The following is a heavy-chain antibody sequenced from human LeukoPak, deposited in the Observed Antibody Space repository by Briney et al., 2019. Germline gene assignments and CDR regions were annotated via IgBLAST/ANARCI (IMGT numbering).Heavy chain of an antibody. CDR3: ARDDCPSSSWCKGPDY. Sequence: SVKVSCKASGGTFSSYAISWVRQAPGQGLEWMGRIIPIFGTANYAQKFQGRVTITTDESTSTAYMELSSLRSEDTAVYYCARDDCPSSSWCKGPDYWGQGTLVTVSS. CDR2: IIPIFGTA. V-gene: IGHV1-69*05. D-gene: IGHD6-13*01. CDR1: GGTFSSYA. J-gene: IGHJ4*02.